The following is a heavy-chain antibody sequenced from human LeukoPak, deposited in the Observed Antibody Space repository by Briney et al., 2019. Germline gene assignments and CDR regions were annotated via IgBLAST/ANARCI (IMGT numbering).Heavy chain of an antibody. V-gene: IGHV3-48*03. CDR2: ISSSGTTT. CDR1: GFSLSVYE. Sequence: GGSLRLSCAASGFSLSVYEMHWVRQAPGKGLEWISDISSSGTTTYYADSVKGRFTISRDNAKNSLYLQMNSLRAEDTAVYYCTTLTVAINFDYWGQGTLVTVSS. CDR3: TTLTVAINFDY. D-gene: IGHD3-22*01. J-gene: IGHJ4*02.